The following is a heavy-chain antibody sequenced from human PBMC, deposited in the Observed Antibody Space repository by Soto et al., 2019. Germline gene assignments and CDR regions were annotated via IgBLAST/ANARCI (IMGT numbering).Heavy chain of an antibody. D-gene: IGHD2-2*03. CDR1: GYTFTSYG. Sequence: QVQLVQSGAEVKKPGASVKVSCKASGYTFTSYGISWVRQAPGQGLEWMGWISAYNGNTNYAQKLQGRVTMTTDTSTSTAYRELRSLRSDDTAVYYCARDGYGYCSSTSCSHWFDPWGQGTLVTVSS. V-gene: IGHV1-18*01. CDR2: ISAYNGNT. CDR3: ARDGYGYCSSTSCSHWFDP. J-gene: IGHJ5*02.